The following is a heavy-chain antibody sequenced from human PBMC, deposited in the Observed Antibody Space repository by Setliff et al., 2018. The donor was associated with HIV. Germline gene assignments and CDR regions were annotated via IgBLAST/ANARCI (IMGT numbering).Heavy chain of an antibody. Sequence: RLSCAASGVTVSDVWMSWVRQAPGKGLAWVGRISRNFDGGATDYAAPVKGRFTISRDDSHNTLYLQMNSLTTEDTAVYYCTTDSHIGGTWHYFDKWGQGALVTVSS. CDR1: GVTVSDVW. CDR3: TTDSHIGGTWHYFDK. J-gene: IGHJ4*02. V-gene: IGHV3-15*01. D-gene: IGHD6-25*01. CDR2: ISRNFDGGAT.